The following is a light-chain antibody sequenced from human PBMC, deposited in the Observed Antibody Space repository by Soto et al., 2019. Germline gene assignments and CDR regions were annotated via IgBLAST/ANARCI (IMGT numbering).Light chain of an antibody. Sequence: LTKPPAVSGAPGQRVTISCTGSGSNIGAGYDVHWYQQLPGTAPKLLIYGNSNRPSGVPDRFSGSKSGTSASLAITGLQAEDEADYYCQSYDSSLSALYVFGTGTKVTVL. J-gene: IGLJ1*01. CDR1: GSNIGAGYD. CDR3: QSYDSSLSALYV. CDR2: GNS. V-gene: IGLV1-40*01.